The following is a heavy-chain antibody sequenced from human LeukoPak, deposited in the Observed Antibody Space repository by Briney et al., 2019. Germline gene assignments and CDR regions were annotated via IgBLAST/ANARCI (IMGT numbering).Heavy chain of an antibody. J-gene: IGHJ4*02. CDR2: ISYSGST. Sequence: PSGTLSLTCTVSGGSISGYYWSWIRQPPGKGLEWIGYISYSGSTNYNPSLKSRVTISVDTAKNQFSLKLSSVTAADTAVYYCARHEGGTTRDYWGQGTLVTVFS. D-gene: IGHD1-1*01. V-gene: IGHV4-59*08. CDR3: ARHEGGTTRDY. CDR1: GGSISGYY.